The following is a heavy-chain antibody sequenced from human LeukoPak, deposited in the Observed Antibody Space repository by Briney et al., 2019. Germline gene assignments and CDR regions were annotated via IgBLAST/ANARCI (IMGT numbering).Heavy chain of an antibody. Sequence: ASVKVSCKASGYTFTSYYMHWVRQAPGQGLEWMGWISAYNGNTNYAQKLQGRVTMTTDTSTSTAYMELRSLRSDDTAVYYCARPSFHCSSTSCYTGYGMDVWGQGTTVTVSS. CDR1: GYTFTSYY. J-gene: IGHJ6*02. CDR2: ISAYNGNT. CDR3: ARPSFHCSSTSCYTGYGMDV. V-gene: IGHV1-18*04. D-gene: IGHD2-2*02.